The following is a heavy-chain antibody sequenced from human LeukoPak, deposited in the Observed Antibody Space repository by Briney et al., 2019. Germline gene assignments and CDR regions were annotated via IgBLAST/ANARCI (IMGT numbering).Heavy chain of an antibody. Sequence: GALRLSCAAAGSTFSNCGMSWVRQAPGKGLEWVSGLSDSGGSTFYADSVKGRFTISRDNSKNTLFLQMNRLRAEDTAVYYCAKGGAVSSKSITLIRGTRRYYYYMDVWGKGTTVTISS. J-gene: IGHJ6*03. CDR1: GSTFSNCG. D-gene: IGHD3-10*01. CDR2: LSDSGGST. V-gene: IGHV3-23*01. CDR3: AKGGAVSSKSITLIRGTRRYYYYMDV.